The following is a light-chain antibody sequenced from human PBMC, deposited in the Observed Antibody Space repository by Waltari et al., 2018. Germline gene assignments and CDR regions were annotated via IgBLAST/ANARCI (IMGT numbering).Light chain of an antibody. CDR1: SSYIGCYNY. CDR3: SSYTSNISWV. J-gene: IGLJ3*02. CDR2: EFT. Sequence: QSALAQPASVSGIPGQSISIPCTGTSSYIGCYNYVSRYQQHPGKAPKVILYEFTYRPSGISNRFSGSKSGNTASLTIYGLQAEDEAYYYCSSYTSNISWVFGGGTKLTVL. V-gene: IGLV2-14*03.